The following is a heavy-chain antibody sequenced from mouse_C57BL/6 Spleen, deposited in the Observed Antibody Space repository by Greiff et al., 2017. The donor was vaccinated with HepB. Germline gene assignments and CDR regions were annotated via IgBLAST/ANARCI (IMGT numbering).Heavy chain of an antibody. J-gene: IGHJ2*01. CDR3: ARGDYDDALLDY. CDR2: ISSGSSTI. Sequence: DVHLVESGGGLVKPGGSLKLSCAASGFTFSDYGMHWVRQAPEKGLEWVAYISSGSSTIYYADTVKGRFTISRDNAKNTLFLQMTSLRSEDTAMYYCARGDYDDALLDYWGQGTTLTVSS. V-gene: IGHV5-17*01. D-gene: IGHD2-4*01. CDR1: GFTFSDYG.